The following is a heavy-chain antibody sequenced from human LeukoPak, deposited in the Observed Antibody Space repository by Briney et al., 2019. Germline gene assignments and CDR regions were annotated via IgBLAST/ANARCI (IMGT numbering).Heavy chain of an antibody. Sequence: GASVKVSCKASGFTFTGYYIHWVRQAPGQGLEWMGYINPHSGGTNSPQKFRGRVTMTTDTSISAAYMELSSLIFDDTAMYYCVREGNELLSKNFDYWGQGTLVTVSS. D-gene: IGHD2-21*02. J-gene: IGHJ4*02. V-gene: IGHV1-2*02. CDR3: VREGNELLSKNFDY. CDR2: INPHSGGT. CDR1: GFTFTGYY.